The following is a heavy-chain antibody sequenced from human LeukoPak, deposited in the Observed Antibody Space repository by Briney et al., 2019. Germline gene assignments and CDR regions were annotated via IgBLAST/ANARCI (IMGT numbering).Heavy chain of an antibody. J-gene: IGHJ4*02. CDR2: IRSKAYGGTT. D-gene: IGHD1-26*01. CDR3: TRDRATRWDYFDY. V-gene: IGHV3-49*04. CDR1: GFTFGVYA. Sequence: GGSLRLSCTASGFTFGVYAMSWVRQAPGKGLEWVGFIRSKAYGGTTEYAASVKGRFTISRDDSKSIAYLQMNSLKTEDTAVYYCTRDRATRWDYFDYWGQGTLVTVSS.